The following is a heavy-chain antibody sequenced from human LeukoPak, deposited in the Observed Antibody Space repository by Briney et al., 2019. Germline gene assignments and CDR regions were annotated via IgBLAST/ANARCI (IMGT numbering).Heavy chain of an antibody. CDR1: GYTFTGYY. J-gene: IGHJ3*02. CDR2: INPNSGGT. Sequence: GASVKVSCKASGYTFTGYYMHWVRQAPGQGLEWMGRINPNSGGTNYAQKFRGRVTMTRDTSISTAYMELSRLRSDDTAVYYCARDSPYYDSLGWAFDIWGQGTMVTVSS. CDR3: ARDSPYYDSLGWAFDI. D-gene: IGHD3-22*01. V-gene: IGHV1-2*06.